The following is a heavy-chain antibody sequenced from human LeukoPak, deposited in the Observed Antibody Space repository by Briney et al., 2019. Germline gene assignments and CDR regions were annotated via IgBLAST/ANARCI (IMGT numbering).Heavy chain of an antibody. CDR2: IYLGDSDT. J-gene: IGHJ6*02. V-gene: IGHV5-51*01. Sequence: GESLKISCKGAGYTFTSSWIAWVRQMPGKGLEWMGIIYLGDSDTRYSPSFQGQVTISADKSISTAHLQWSSLKASDTAIYFRVYCSGGSSSYGMDVWGQGTTVTVSS. CDR3: VYCSGGSSSYGMDV. CDR1: GYTFTSSW. D-gene: IGHD2-15*01.